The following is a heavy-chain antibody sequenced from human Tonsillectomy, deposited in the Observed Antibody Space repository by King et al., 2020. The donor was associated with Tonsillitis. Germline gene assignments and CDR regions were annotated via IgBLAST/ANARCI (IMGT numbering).Heavy chain of an antibody. CDR3: ARRYNWFDP. Sequence: TLQESGPVLVKATETLTLTCTVSGLSLSNARMGVSWIRQPPGQALEWLAHIFSNDEKSYSTSLKSRLTISKDTSKSQVVLTMTNMDPVDTATYYCARRYNWFDPWGQGTLVTVST. CDR2: IFSNDEK. V-gene: IGHV2-26*01. J-gene: IGHJ5*02. CDR1: GLSLSNARMG.